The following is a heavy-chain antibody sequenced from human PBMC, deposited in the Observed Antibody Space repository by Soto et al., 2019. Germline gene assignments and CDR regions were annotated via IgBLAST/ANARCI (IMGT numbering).Heavy chain of an antibody. V-gene: IGHV3-21*01. CDR3: VRERGLSSFYGMDV. CDR2: TSSSSSHI. Sequence: PGGSLRLSCEASGFTLTSYSMNWVRQASGKGLEWVSSTSSSSSHIYYADSVKGRFTISRDNARNSLYLQMNSLRAEDTAVYYCVRERGLSSFYGMDVWGQGTTVTVSS. CDR1: GFTLTSYS. D-gene: IGHD3-10*01. J-gene: IGHJ6*02.